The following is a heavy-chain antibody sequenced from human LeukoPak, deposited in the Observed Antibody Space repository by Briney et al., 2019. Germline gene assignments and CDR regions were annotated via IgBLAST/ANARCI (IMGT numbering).Heavy chain of an antibody. CDR1: GFTFSSYA. J-gene: IGHJ6*03. CDR3: ARRPGDYYYYYMDV. CDR2: ISYDGSNK. V-gene: IGHV3-30*04. D-gene: IGHD3-10*01. Sequence: PGGSLRLSCAASGFTFSSYAMHWVRQAPGKGLEWVAVISYDGSNKYYADSVKGRFTISRDNSKNTLYLQMNSLRAEDTAVYYCARRPGDYYYYYMDVWGKGTTVTVSS.